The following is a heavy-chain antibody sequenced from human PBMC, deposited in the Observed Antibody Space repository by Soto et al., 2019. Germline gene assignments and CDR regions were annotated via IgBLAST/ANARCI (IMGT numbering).Heavy chain of an antibody. CDR1: GFTFGTFA. CDR3: AKDKSYESGGYYVRNFDY. J-gene: IGHJ4*02. CDR2: ISGSGDNI. Sequence: EVQLLESGGGLVQPGGSLRLSCAASGFTFGTFAMTWVRQAPGKGLEWVSGISGSGDNIYYADSVKGRFTISRDNSKNTLYLQMNTLRAEETAVYSCAKDKSYESGGYYVRNFDYWGQGTLVTVSS. V-gene: IGHV3-23*01. D-gene: IGHD3-22*01.